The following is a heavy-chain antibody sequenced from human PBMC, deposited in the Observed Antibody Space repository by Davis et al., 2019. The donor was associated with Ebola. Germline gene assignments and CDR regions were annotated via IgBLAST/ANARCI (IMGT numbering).Heavy chain of an antibody. CDR2: IIPILGIA. Sequence: SVKVSCKASGGTFGSYIITWVRQAPGQGLEWMGRIIPILGIASYAQKFQDRVTLTMEISTSTAYMELRNLKSDDTAMYYCARVGDLRFHAMDVWGKGTPVTVSS. CDR3: ARVGDLRFHAMDV. V-gene: IGHV1-69*02. D-gene: IGHD2-21*01. J-gene: IGHJ6*03. CDR1: GGTFGSYI.